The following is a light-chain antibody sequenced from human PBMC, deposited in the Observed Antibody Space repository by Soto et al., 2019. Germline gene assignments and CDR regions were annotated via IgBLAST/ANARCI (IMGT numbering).Light chain of an antibody. CDR1: QSVDTY. J-gene: IGKJ3*01. CDR2: DTS. V-gene: IGKV3-11*01. CDR3: QQRRNWVS. Sequence: LTQSPAILSLSPGERATLSCTASQSVDTYIAWYQQRPGQPPRLLIHDTSHRASGVPARFRSSGSGTDFTLTITSLEPEDFAVYFCQQRRNWVSFGPGTRL.